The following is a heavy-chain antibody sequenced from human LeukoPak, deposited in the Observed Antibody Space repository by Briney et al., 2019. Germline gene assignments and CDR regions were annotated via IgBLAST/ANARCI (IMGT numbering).Heavy chain of an antibody. V-gene: IGHV1-8*03. Sequence: ASVKVSCKASGYTFTSYDINWVRQATGQGLEWMGWMNPNSGNTGYAQKFRGRVTITRNTSISTAYMELSSPRSEDTAVYYCARTANYYYYYMDVWGKGTTVTVSS. J-gene: IGHJ6*03. CDR2: MNPNSGNT. CDR3: ARTANYYYYYMDV. CDR1: GYTFTSYD.